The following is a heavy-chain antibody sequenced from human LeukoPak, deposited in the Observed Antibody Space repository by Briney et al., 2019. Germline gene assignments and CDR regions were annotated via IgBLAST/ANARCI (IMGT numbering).Heavy chain of an antibody. CDR1: GFTFSDYY. J-gene: IGHJ4*02. CDR2: ISSGSTI. V-gene: IGHV3-11*01. CDR3: ARFVVGAIDY. D-gene: IGHD1-26*01. Sequence: PGGSLRLSCAASGFTFSDYYMSWIRQAPGKGLEWVSYISSGSTIYYADSVKGRFTISRDNAKNSLYLQMNSLRAEDTAVYYCARFVVGAIDYWGQGTLVTVSS.